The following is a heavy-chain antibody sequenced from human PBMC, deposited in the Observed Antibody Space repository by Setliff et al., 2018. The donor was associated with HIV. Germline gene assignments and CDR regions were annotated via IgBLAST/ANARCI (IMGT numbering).Heavy chain of an antibody. V-gene: IGHV3-48*03. CDR1: GFTFSSFE. CDR3: ARSFPYYYESSGLYAMDV. Sequence: GGSLRLSCAASGFTFSSFEMNWVRQTPGKGLEWVSYISTSGRTIYYADSVKGRFTISRDNAKNSLYLQMNSLRADDTAVYYCARSFPYYYESSGLYAMDVWGQGTTVTVSS. J-gene: IGHJ6*02. D-gene: IGHD3-22*01. CDR2: ISTSGRTI.